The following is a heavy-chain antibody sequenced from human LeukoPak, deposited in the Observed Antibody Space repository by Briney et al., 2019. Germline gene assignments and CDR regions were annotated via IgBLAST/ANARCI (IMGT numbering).Heavy chain of an antibody. J-gene: IGHJ5*02. V-gene: IGHV1-2*02. Sequence: ASVKVSCKASGYTFTGYYMHWVRQAPGQGLEWMGWINPNSGGTNYAQKFQGRVTMTRDTSISTAYMELSRLRSDDTVVYYCARNHYDILTGSRFDPWGQGTLVTVSS. CDR2: INPNSGGT. CDR3: ARNHYDILTGSRFDP. D-gene: IGHD3-9*01. CDR1: GYTFTGYY.